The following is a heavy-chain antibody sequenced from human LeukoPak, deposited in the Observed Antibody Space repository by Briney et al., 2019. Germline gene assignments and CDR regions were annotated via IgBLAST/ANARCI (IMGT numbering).Heavy chain of an antibody. CDR1: GFTFSSYG. D-gene: IGHD3-22*01. CDR2: ISYDGSNK. J-gene: IGHJ6*02. CDR3: ARVAHYYDSSGSYSYYYYYHGMDV. V-gene: IGHV3-30*03. Sequence: PGGSLRLSCAASGFTFSSYGMHWVRQAPREGLEWVAVISYDGSNKYYADSVKGRFTISRDNSKNTLYLQMNSLRAEDTAVYFCARVAHYYDSSGSYSYYYYYHGMDVWGQGTTVTVSS.